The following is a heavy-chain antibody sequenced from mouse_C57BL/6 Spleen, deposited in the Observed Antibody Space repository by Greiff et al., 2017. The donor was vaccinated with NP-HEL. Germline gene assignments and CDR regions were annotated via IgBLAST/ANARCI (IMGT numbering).Heavy chain of an antibody. V-gene: IGHV1-72*01. CDR1: GYTFTSYW. CDR3: ANYDYAMDY. D-gene: IGHD2-4*01. CDR2: IDPNSCGT. Sequence: QVQLQQPGAELVKPGASVKLSCKASGYTFTSYWMYWVKQRPGRGLEWIGRIDPNSCGTKYNEKFKNKVTLTEYKPSSTAYMQLSSLTYEDSAVYYCANYDYAMDYWGQGTSDTVSS. J-gene: IGHJ4*01.